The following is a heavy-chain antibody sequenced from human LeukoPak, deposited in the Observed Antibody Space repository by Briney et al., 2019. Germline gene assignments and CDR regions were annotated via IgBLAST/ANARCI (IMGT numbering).Heavy chain of an antibody. J-gene: IGHJ4*02. V-gene: IGHV1-69*05. D-gene: IGHD6-6*01. CDR2: IIPIFGTA. CDR1: GGTFSSYA. CDR3: ARVSIAARTALEEIDY. Sequence: SVKVSCKASGGTFSSYAISWVRQAPGQGLEWMGRIIPIFGTANYAQKFQGRVTITTDESTSTAYMELSSLRSEDTAVYYCARVSIAARTALEEIDYWGQGTLATVSS.